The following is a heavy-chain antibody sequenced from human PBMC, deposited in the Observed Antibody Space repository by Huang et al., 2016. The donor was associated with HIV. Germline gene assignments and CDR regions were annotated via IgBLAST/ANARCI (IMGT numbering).Heavy chain of an antibody. V-gene: IGHV4-39*01. CDR2: IYYSGGT. Sequence: QLQLQRSGPGLVKPSETLSLTCTVFGGSISSGSYYWGWIRQPPGKGLEWIGSIYYSGGTYDNPSPSLKSRGTISVDTSKKQFSLRLSSVTAADTAVYYCARHRYCTGGSCYSGNNWFDPWGQGTLVTVSS. CDR3: ARHRYCTGGSCYSGNNWFDP. J-gene: IGHJ5*02. CDR1: GGSISSGSYY. D-gene: IGHD2-15*01.